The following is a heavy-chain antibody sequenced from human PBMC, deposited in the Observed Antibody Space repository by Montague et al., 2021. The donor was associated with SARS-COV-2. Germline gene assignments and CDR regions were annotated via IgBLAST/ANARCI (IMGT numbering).Heavy chain of an antibody. CDR3: AKNGGAHGLDV. V-gene: IGHV3-7*01. D-gene: IGHD4-23*01. CDR1: GFTFGNIW. J-gene: IGHJ6*02. CDR2: IKPDESEK. Sequence: SLRLSCAASGFTFGNIWLSWVRQAPGKGLEWVAHIKPDESEKNYVDSVKGRFSISRDNAKNSLYLQMDNLRAEDTAIYYCAKNGGAHGLDVWGQGTSVSVSS.